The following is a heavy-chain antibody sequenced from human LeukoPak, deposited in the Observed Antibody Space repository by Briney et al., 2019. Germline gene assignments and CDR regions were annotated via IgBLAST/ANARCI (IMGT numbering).Heavy chain of an antibody. Sequence: PSETLSLTCTVSGGSNSSGSYYWSWIRQPAGKGLEWIGRIYTSGSTNYNPSLKSRVTISVDTSKNQFSLKLSSVTAADTAVYYCARAYPNSSGYSYDYWGQGTLVTVSS. CDR2: IYTSGST. CDR1: GGSNSSGSYY. V-gene: IGHV4-61*02. CDR3: ARAYPNSSGYSYDY. J-gene: IGHJ4*02. D-gene: IGHD3-22*01.